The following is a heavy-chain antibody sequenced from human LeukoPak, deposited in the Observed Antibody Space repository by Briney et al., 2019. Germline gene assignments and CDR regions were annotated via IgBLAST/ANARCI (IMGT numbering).Heavy chain of an antibody. D-gene: IGHD3-22*01. CDR3: AIEKTYYYDSSAVLRGWFDP. CDR1: GGSISSYY. CDR2: IYYSGST. J-gene: IGHJ5*02. Sequence: KSSETLSLTWTVSGGSISSYYWSWIRQPPGKGLEWIGYIYYSGSTNYNPSLKSRVTISVDTSKNQFSLKLSSVTAADTAVYYCAIEKTYYYDSSAVLRGWFDPWGQGTLVTVSS. V-gene: IGHV4-59*01.